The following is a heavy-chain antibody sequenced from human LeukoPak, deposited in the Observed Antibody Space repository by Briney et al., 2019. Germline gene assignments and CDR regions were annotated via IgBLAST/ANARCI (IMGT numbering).Heavy chain of an antibody. CDR1: GGSISSYY. Sequence: PSETLSLTCTVSGGSISSYYCSWIRQSAEKGLEWIGRIYTGGNTNYNPSLKNRLTMSVDTSKNQFSLKLSSVTAADTAVYYCARRVAVAGRYYFDYGGQGTLVTVS. J-gene: IGHJ4*02. CDR3: ARRVAVAGRYYFDY. V-gene: IGHV4-4*07. CDR2: IYTGGNT. D-gene: IGHD6-19*01.